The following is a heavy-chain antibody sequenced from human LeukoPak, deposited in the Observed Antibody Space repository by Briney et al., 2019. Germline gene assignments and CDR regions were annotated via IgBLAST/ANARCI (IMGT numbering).Heavy chain of an antibody. D-gene: IGHD2-2*01. CDR1: GFTFSIYT. CDR3: ARERASCYFDY. CDR2: ISNDGSYI. J-gene: IGHJ4*02. V-gene: IGHV3-30*04. Sequence: GRSLRLSCADSGFTFSIYTMHWVRQAPGSGLEWVAVISNDGSYINYIDSVRGRFTISRDNSRSTLYLQMDSLRAEDTAVYFCARERASCYFDYWGQGTLVTVSS.